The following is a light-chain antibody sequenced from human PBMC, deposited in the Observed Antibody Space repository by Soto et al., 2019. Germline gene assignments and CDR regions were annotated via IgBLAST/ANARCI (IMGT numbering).Light chain of an antibody. J-gene: IGLJ3*02. CDR2: EVT. V-gene: IGLV2-14*03. CDR3: SSYTSISTWV. Sequence: QSALTQPASVSGSPGQSITFSCTGTSSDVGDYNYVSWYQQHPGKAPKLMIYEVTNRPSGVSYRFSGSKSGNTASLTISRLQAEDEADYYCSSYTSISTWVFGGGTKVTVL. CDR1: SSDVGDYNY.